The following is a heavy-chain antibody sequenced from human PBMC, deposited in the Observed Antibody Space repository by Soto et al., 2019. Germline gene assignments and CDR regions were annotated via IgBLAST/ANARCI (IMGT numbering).Heavy chain of an antibody. CDR2: INPNSGGT. D-gene: IGHD3-16*02. CDR3: ARDRIMITFGGVIVSDGSAFDI. J-gene: IGHJ3*02. V-gene: IGHV1-2*04. Sequence: ASVKVSCKASGYTFTGYYMHWVRQAPGQGLEWMGWINPNSGGTNYAQKFQGWVTMTRDTSISTAYMELSRLRSDDTAVYYCARDRIMITFGGVIVSDGSAFDIWGQGTMVTVSS. CDR1: GYTFTGYY.